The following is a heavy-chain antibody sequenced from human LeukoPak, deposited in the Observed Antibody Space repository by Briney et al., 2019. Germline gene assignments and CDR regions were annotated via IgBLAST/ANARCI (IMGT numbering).Heavy chain of an antibody. CDR1: GFTFSTYS. J-gene: IGHJ5*02. CDR2: ISSGGMWI. D-gene: IGHD1-26*01. CDR3: ARDAGGRTQREGWFDP. Sequence: GGSLRLSCAASGFTFSTYSMNWVRQAPGKGLEWLSSISSGGMWIYYADSLKGRFTISRDNAKNSLYLQMKSLRVEDTGVYYCARDAGGRTQREGWFDPWGQGSLVTVSS. V-gene: IGHV3-21*01.